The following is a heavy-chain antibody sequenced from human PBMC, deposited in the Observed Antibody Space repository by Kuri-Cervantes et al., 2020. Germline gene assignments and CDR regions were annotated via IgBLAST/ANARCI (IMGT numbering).Heavy chain of an antibody. V-gene: IGHV4-39*07. J-gene: IGHJ4*02. Sequence: SETLSLTCTVSGGSISSTSHYWGWIRQPPGKGLEWIGSIYYTGSTYYNPSLKSRVTISVDTSKNQFSLKLSSVTAADTAVYYCAKGVRGSGYFNYWGQGTLVTVSS. D-gene: IGHD3-22*01. CDR3: AKGVRGSGYFNY. CDR2: IYYTGST. CDR1: GGSISSTSHY.